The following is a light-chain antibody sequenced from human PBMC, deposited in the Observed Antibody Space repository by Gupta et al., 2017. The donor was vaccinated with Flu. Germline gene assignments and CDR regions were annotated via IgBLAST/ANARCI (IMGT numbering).Light chain of an antibody. J-gene: IGLJ3*02. CDR3: QSYDNSLSALGV. V-gene: IGLV1-40*01. CDR2: ANT. CDR1: SSNIGAGYD. Sequence: QSVLTQPPPASAAPGQSATISCTGRSSNIGAGYDVHWYQQLPGTAPKLLIYANTNRPLGVPDRFSGSKSDTSASLAITGLQPEDEADYYCQSYDNSLSALGVFGGGTKLTVL.